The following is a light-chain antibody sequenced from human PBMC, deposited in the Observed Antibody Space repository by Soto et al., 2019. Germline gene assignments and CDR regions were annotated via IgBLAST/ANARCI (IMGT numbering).Light chain of an antibody. V-gene: IGKV3-20*01. CDR2: GAS. Sequence: EIVLTQSPGTLSLSPGERATLSCRASESVSSSFLAWYQQRPGQAPRLLMYGASSRATGISDRFSGSGSGTDFTLTISRLEPEDFAVYYCQQDDSSSFTFGPGTKVDIK. J-gene: IGKJ3*01. CDR3: QQDDSSSFT. CDR1: ESVSSSF.